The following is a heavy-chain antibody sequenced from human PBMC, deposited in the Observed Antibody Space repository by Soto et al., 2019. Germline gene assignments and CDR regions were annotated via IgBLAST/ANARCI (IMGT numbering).Heavy chain of an antibody. Sequence: EVQMVESGGGLVQPGGSLRLSCAASGFTINPYWMSWVRQAPGKGLEWVASTNQDGSTTYYVDSVKGRFTISRDNAKNSLYLQMNSLRAADTAIYYCGKNHIGRGQGTLVTVSS. V-gene: IGHV3-7*01. D-gene: IGHD2-21*01. CDR1: GFTINPYW. J-gene: IGHJ4*02. CDR2: TNQDGSTT. CDR3: GKNHIG.